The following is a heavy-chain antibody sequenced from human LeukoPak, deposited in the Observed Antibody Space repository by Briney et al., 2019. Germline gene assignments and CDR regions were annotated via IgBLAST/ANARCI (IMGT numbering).Heavy chain of an antibody. CDR2: ISSSSSYI. Sequence: GGFLRLSCAASGFTFSSYSMNWVRQAPGKGLEWVSSISSSSSYIYYADSVKGRFTISRDNAKNSLYLQMNSLRAEDTAVYYCATYHPNYYDSSGYYPYYYMDVWGKGTTVTVSS. D-gene: IGHD3-22*01. J-gene: IGHJ6*03. CDR3: ATYHPNYYDSSGYYPYYYMDV. CDR1: GFTFSSYS. V-gene: IGHV3-21*01.